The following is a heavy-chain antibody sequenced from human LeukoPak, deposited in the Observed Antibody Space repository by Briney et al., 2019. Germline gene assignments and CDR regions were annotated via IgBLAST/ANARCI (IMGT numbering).Heavy chain of an antibody. V-gene: IGHV3-23*01. Sequence: GGSLRLSCAASGFTFSSYAMSWVRQAPGKGLEWVSAISGSGGSTYYADSVKGRFTISRDNSKNTLYLQMNSLRAEDKAVYYCAKSMVRGVKAPYGMDVWGQGTTVTVSS. J-gene: IGHJ6*02. D-gene: IGHD3-10*01. CDR1: GFTFSSYA. CDR3: AKSMVRGVKAPYGMDV. CDR2: ISGSGGST.